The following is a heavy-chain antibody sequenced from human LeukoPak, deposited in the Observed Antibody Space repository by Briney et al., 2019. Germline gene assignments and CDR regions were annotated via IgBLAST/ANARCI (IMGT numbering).Heavy chain of an antibody. D-gene: IGHD6-19*01. CDR3: ARTDKISSGATEN. J-gene: IGHJ4*02. V-gene: IGHV5-51*01. Sequence: VESLKISCKGSGYIFTSYWIGLVLQMPGKSVECMGIIYPGDSDTRYRPSFQRQFTLSVDKSISTPYLQWSRLKDPDTASYYCARTDKISSGATENWGQASLVTVSS. CDR2: IYPGDSDT. CDR1: GYIFTSYW.